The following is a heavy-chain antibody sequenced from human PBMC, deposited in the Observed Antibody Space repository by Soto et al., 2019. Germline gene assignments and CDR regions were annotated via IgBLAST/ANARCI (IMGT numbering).Heavy chain of an antibody. CDR2: ISDPATGNT. CDR1: GFIFSHYT. CDR3: TTWLTAHFDY. D-gene: IGHD6-19*01. V-gene: IGHV3-23*01. J-gene: IGHJ4*02. Sequence: DVHLLESRGGSVQPGESLRLNCVASGFIFSHYTLNWVRRAPGKGLEWVSTISDPATGNTHYADSVKGRFTVSRDDSRNTVYLQMDSLRAEDSAIYYCTTWLTAHFDYWGQGTLVSVSS.